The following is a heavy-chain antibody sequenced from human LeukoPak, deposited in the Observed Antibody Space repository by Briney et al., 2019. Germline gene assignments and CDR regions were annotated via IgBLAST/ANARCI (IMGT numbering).Heavy chain of an antibody. V-gene: IGHV3-11*01. CDR1: GFTFSDYY. CDR2: ISGSGSPI. Sequence: GGSLRLSYAASGFTFSDYYMNWIRQAPGKGLEWVSYISGSGSPIYYADSVKGRFTISRDNAKNSLFLQMNSLRAEDTAVYYCASSVNGELLRWGQGILVTVSS. J-gene: IGHJ4*02. D-gene: IGHD3-10*01. CDR3: ASSVNGELLR.